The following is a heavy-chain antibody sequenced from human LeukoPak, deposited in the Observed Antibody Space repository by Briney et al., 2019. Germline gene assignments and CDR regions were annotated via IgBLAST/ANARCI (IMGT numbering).Heavy chain of an antibody. CDR3: ERGVSGWYSPYSYYYYGMDV. J-gene: IGHJ6*02. Sequence: SETLSLTCAVYGGSFSGYYWSWIRQPPGKGLEWIGEINHSGSTNYNPSLKSRVTISVDTSKNQFSLKLSSVTAADTAVYYCERGVSGWYSPYSYYYYGMDVWGQETTVIVSS. CDR1: GGSFSGYY. CDR2: INHSGST. V-gene: IGHV4-34*01. D-gene: IGHD6-19*01.